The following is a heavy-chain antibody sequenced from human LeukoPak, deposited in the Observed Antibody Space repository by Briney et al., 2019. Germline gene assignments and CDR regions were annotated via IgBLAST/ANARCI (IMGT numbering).Heavy chain of an antibody. D-gene: IGHD6-13*01. CDR3: ARLASSSWPLYYYYGMDV. Sequence: GASVKVSCKASGYTFTSYDINWVRQATGQGREWMGWMNPNSANTGYAQKFQGRVTMTKNTSISTAYMELSSLRSEDTAVYYCARLASSSWPLYYYYGMDVWGQGTTVTVSS. CDR1: GYTFTSYD. CDR2: MNPNSANT. V-gene: IGHV1-8*01. J-gene: IGHJ6*02.